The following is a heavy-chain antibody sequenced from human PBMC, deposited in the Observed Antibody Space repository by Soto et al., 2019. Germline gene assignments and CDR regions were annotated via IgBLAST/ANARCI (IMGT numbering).Heavy chain of an antibody. D-gene: IGHD6-13*01. CDR1: GLTFSGCA. CDR2: IVVGSGNT. J-gene: IGHJ4*02. CDR3: AAVYEYSSSWYLVDY. Sequence: NLDWKTSGLTFSGCAGQWVLQARGQRLEWIGWIVVGSGNTNYAQKFQERVTITRDMSTSTAYMELSSLRSEDTAVYYCAAVYEYSSSWYLVDYWGQGTLVTVSS. V-gene: IGHV1-58*01.